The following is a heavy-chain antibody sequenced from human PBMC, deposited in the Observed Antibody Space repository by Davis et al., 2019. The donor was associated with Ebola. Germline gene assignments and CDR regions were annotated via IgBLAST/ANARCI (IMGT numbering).Heavy chain of an antibody. CDR2: ISSSGSTI. V-gene: IGHV3-11*01. D-gene: IGHD5-18*01. CDR1: GFTFSDYY. J-gene: IGHJ4*02. Sequence: GESLKISCAASGFTFSDYYMSWIRQAPGKGLEWVSYISSSGSTIYYADSVKGRFTISRDNAKNSLYLQMNSLRAEDTAVYYCARIQLWLFNYWGQGTLVTVSS. CDR3: ARIQLWLFNY.